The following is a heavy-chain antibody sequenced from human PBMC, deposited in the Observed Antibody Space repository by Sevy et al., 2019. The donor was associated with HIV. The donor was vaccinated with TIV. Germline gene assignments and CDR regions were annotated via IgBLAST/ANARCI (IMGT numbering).Heavy chain of an antibody. J-gene: IGHJ4*02. CDR2: IQYDGSNK. CDR3: VKEGGGEGGDH. Sequence: GGALRLSCSASGFSYSSYGMHWVRQAPGKGLEWVAYIQYDGSNKDYADSVKGRFTISRDNSKNTLDLQMNSLRVEDTAVYYCVKEGGGEGGDHWGQGTLVTVSS. D-gene: IGHD2-21*01. V-gene: IGHV3-30*02. CDR1: GFSYSSYG.